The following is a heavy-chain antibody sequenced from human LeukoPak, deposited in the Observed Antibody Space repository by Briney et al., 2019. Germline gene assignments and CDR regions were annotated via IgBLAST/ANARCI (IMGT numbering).Heavy chain of an antibody. CDR3: ARDRNYYDSSGYHRVDY. Sequence: GGSLRLSCAASGFTFSDYYMSWIRQALGKGLEWVSYISSSGSTIYYADSVKGRFTISRDNAKNSLYLQMNSLRAEDTAVYYCARDRNYYDSSGYHRVDYWGQGTLVTVSS. CDR1: GFTFSDYY. J-gene: IGHJ4*02. D-gene: IGHD3-22*01. V-gene: IGHV3-11*04. CDR2: ISSSGSTI.